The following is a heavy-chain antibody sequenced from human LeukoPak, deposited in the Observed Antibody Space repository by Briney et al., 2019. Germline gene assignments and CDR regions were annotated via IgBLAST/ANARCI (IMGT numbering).Heavy chain of an antibody. CDR1: DYSISSGYF. Sequence: SETLSLTCSVSDYSISSGYFWSWIRQPPGKGLEWIGEINHSGSTNYNPSLKSRVTISVDTSKNQFSLKLSSVTAADTAVYYCARRAGYCSSTSCSRRYYYMDVWGKGTTVTISS. CDR3: ARRAGYCSSTSCSRRYYYMDV. D-gene: IGHD2-2*01. J-gene: IGHJ6*03. V-gene: IGHV4-38-2*02. CDR2: INHSGST.